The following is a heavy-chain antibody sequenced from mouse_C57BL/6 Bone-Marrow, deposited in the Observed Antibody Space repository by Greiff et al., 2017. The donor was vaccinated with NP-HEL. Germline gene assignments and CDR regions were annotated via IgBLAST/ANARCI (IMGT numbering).Heavy chain of an antibody. Sequence: VKLMESGAELVRPGTSVKMSCKASGYTFTNYWIGWAKQRPGHGLEWIGDIYPGGGYTNYNEKFKGKATLTADKSSSTAYMQFSSLTSEDSAIYYCARGYDLDYWGQGTTLTVSS. CDR3: ARGYDLDY. CDR2: IYPGGGYT. V-gene: IGHV1-63*01. CDR1: GYTFTNYW. J-gene: IGHJ2*01. D-gene: IGHD2-10*02.